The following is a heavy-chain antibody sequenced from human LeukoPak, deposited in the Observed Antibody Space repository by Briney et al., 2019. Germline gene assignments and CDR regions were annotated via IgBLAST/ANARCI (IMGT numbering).Heavy chain of an antibody. D-gene: IGHD3-3*01. CDR2: ISGSGGST. J-gene: IGHJ5*02. V-gene: IGHV3-23*01. Sequence: GGSLRLSCAASGFTFSSYAMSWVRQAPGKGLEWVSAISGSGGSTYYADSVKGRFTISRDNSKNTLYLQMNSLRAEDTAVYYRAKDLGGYYDFWSGYHNWFDPWGQGTLVTVSS. CDR3: AKDLGGYYDFWSGYHNWFDP. CDR1: GFTFSSYA.